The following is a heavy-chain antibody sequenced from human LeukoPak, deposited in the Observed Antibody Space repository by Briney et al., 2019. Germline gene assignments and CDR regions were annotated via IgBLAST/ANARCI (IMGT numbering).Heavy chain of an antibody. CDR2: IYSGGGT. V-gene: IGHV3-66*01. D-gene: IGHD3-10*01. CDR1: GFTVSRNY. Sequence: GGSLRLSCAASGFTVSRNYMSWVRQAPGKGLEWVCLIYSGGGTHYADSVKGRFTISRDNAKNTLYLQMNSLRVEDTAVYYCASRYYGPGSHGYGMDLWGQGTTVTVSS. CDR3: ASRYYGPGSHGYGMDL. J-gene: IGHJ6*02.